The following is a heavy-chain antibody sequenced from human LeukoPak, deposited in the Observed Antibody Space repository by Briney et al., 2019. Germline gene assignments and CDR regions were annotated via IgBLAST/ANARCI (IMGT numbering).Heavy chain of an antibody. CDR2: INPNSRST. CDR1: GYTFITYY. V-gene: IGHV1-46*01. Sequence: ASVNVSCKASGYTFITYYMHWVRQAPGQGLEWMGIINPNSRSTLYAQKFQGRVTMTSDTSTSTVYMELSSLRSEDTAVYYCARDKGNYYDSSGYYYELGYWGQGTLVTVSS. D-gene: IGHD3-22*01. J-gene: IGHJ4*02. CDR3: ARDKGNYYDSSGYYYELGY.